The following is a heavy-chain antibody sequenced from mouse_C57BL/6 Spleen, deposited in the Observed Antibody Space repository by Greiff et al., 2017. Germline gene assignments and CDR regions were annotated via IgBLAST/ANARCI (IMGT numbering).Heavy chain of an antibody. CDR2: ISDGGSYT. Sequence: VQLKESGGGLVKPGGSLKLSCAASGFTFSSYAMSWVRQTPEKRLEWVATISDGGSYTYYPDNVKGRFTISRDNAKNNLYLQMSHLKSEDTAMYYCASLYDGYYGDAMDYWGQGTSVTVSS. J-gene: IGHJ4*01. D-gene: IGHD2-3*01. V-gene: IGHV5-4*01. CDR1: GFTFSSYA. CDR3: ASLYDGYYGDAMDY.